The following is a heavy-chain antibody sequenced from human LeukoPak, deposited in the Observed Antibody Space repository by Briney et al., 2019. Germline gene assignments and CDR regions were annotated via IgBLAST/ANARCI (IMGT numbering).Heavy chain of an antibody. CDR1: GFTFSSFD. D-gene: IGHD3-9*01. CDR3: ARDKAPNNFDWFFDY. V-gene: IGHV3-33*08. J-gene: IGHJ4*02. Sequence: GGSLRLSCAASGFTFSSFDMSWVRQAPGKGLEWVAVIWYDGSNKYYADSVKGRFTISRDNSKNTLYLQMNSLRAEDTAVYYCARDKAPNNFDWFFDYWGQGTLVTVSS. CDR2: IWYDGSNK.